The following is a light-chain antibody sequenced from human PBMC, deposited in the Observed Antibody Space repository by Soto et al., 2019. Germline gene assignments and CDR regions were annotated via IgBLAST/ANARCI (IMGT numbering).Light chain of an antibody. CDR1: SSDVGDYNY. CDR3: CSYAGSYIYV. J-gene: IGLJ1*01. V-gene: IGLV2-11*01. CDR2: DVS. Sequence: QSALTQPRSVSGSPGQSVTISCTGTSSDVGDYNYVSWYQQHPGKAPKVMIFDVSKRPSGVPDRFSGSKSGNTASLTISGLQADDEADYYWCSYAGSYIYVFGTGTKLTVL.